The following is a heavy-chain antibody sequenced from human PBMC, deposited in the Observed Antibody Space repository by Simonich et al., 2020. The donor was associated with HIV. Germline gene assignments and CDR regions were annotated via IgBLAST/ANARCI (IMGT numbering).Heavy chain of an antibody. CDR2: ISAYSITT. D-gene: IGHD5-18*01. V-gene: IGHV1-18*01. Sequence: QVQLVQSGAEVKKPGSSVKVSCKASGYTFSNCGISWVRQAPVQGLEWMGWISAYSITTKYAQKLKGRVIMTTDSSTNTAYMELRNLRSDDTAVYYCTRDPRNTAMVPFDYWGQGTLVTVSS. J-gene: IGHJ4*02. CDR1: GYTFSNCG. CDR3: TRDPRNTAMVPFDY.